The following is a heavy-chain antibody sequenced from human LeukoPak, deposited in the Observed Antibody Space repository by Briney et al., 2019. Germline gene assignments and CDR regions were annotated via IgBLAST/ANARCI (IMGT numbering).Heavy chain of an antibody. D-gene: IGHD3-3*01. CDR1: GFTLSSYS. J-gene: IGHJ6*03. CDR2: IGSSSSYI. CDR3: ARDRTQDFWSGYYSRSMDV. Sequence: AGGSLRLSCAASGFTLSSYSMNWVRQAPGKGLEWVSSIGSSSSYIYYADSVKGRFTISRDNAKNSLYLQMNSLRAEDTAVYYCARDRTQDFWSGYYSRSMDVWGKGTTVTVSS. V-gene: IGHV3-21*01.